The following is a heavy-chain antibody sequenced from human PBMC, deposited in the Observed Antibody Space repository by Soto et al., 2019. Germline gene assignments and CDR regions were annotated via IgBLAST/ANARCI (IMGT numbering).Heavy chain of an antibody. CDR1: GFTCSDSY. V-gene: IGHV3-11*01. Sequence: GGALRGSGVDPGFTCSDSYMSWMRQAPGKGLEWISYITFSGNTVYYADSLKGRFTISRDNAKNSLYLQMNRLRAEDTAVYYCARVSWREKYGMHVWGPGTTFRVS. CDR3: ARVSWREKYGMHV. CDR2: ITFSGNTV. J-gene: IGHJ6*02.